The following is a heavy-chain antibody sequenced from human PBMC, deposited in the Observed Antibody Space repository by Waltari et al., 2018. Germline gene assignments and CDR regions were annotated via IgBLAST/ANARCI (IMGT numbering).Heavy chain of an antibody. CDR3: ARDDSSSWVY. D-gene: IGHD6-13*01. CDR2: IKQDGSEK. Sequence: EVQLVESGGGLVQPGGSLRLSCAASGFILRPYWKSWVRQAPGKGLEWVANIKQDGSEKYYVDSVKGRFTISRDNAKNSLYLQMNSLRAEDTAVYYCARDDSSSWVYWGQGTLVTVSS. V-gene: IGHV3-7*04. CDR1: GFILRPYW. J-gene: IGHJ4*02.